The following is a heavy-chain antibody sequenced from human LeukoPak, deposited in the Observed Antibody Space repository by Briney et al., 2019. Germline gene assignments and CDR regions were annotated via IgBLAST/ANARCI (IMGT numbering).Heavy chain of an antibody. D-gene: IGHD3-10*01. J-gene: IGHJ4*02. V-gene: IGHV3-30*18. Sequence: PGGSLRLSCAASGFTFSSYGLHWVRQAPGKGLEWVAVISFDGSDKYYADSVKGRFTISRDNSKNTLYLQMNSLRAEDTALYYCAKDILWRSPPPKEGRRWFGEPYFDYWGQGTLVTVSS. CDR3: AKDILWRSPPPKEGRRWFGEPYFDY. CDR2: ISFDGSDK. CDR1: GFTFSSYG.